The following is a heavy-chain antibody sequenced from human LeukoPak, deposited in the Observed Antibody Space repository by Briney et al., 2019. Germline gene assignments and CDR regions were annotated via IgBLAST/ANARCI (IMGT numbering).Heavy chain of an antibody. CDR3: ARDLGQRHAFDI. V-gene: IGHV3-21*01. CDR1: GFTFSSYS. J-gene: IGHJ3*02. Sequence: GGSLRLSCAASGFTFSSYSMNWVRQVPGKGLEWVSSISSSSSYIYYADSVKGRFTISRDNAKNSLYLRMNSLRAEDTAVYYCARDLGQRHAFDIWGQGTMVTVSS. D-gene: IGHD5-18*01. CDR2: ISSSSSYI.